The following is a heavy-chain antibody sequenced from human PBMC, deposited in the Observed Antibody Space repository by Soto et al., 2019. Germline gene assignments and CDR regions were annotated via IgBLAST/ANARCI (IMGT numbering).Heavy chain of an antibody. CDR3: ARRGSGSYSDY. J-gene: IGHJ4*02. CDR1: GGSITSSSYY. CDR2: IYYSGST. D-gene: IGHD3-10*01. Sequence: PSETLSLTCTVSGGSITSSSYYWGWIRQPPGKGLEWIGNIYYSGSTYYNPSLKSRVTISVDTSKNQFSLKLSSVTAADTAVYYCARRGSGSYSDYWGQGTLVTVSS. V-gene: IGHV4-39*01.